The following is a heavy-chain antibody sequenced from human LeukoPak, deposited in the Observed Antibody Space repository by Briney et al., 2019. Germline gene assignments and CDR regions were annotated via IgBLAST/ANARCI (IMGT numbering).Heavy chain of an antibody. CDR1: GGSISSDY. V-gene: IGHV4-59*01. CDR3: ASRPGYSSSWYYMDV. J-gene: IGHJ6*03. D-gene: IGHD6-13*01. Sequence: PSETLSLTCTVSGGSISSDYWSWIRQPPGKGLEWIGYIYYSGSTNYNPSLESRVTISVDTSKNQFSLKLSSVTAADTAVYYCASRPGYSSSWYYMDVWGKGTTVTISS. CDR2: IYYSGST.